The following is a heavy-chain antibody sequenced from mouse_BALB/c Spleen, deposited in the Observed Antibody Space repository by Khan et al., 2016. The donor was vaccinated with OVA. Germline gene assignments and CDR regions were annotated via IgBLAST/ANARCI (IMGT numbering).Heavy chain of an antibody. D-gene: IGHD1-2*01. J-gene: IGHJ3*01. CDR1: GFTFSDYG. CDR3: ARGGGTAPFAY. CDR2: IRDLTYSI. V-gene: IGHV5-15*02. Sequence: EVELVEPGGGLVQPGGSRKLSCAASGFTFSDYGMAWVRQAPGKGPEWVAFIRDLTYSIYYADTVTGRFTISRENAKDTRYLEMSRLRSEDTAIYYCARGGGTAPFAYWGLWTLVTVSA.